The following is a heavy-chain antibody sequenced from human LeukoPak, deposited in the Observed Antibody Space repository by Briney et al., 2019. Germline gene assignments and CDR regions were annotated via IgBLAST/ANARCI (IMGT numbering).Heavy chain of an antibody. CDR3: TTVTDSIEDYSVY. Sequence: GGSLRLSCAASGFTFRNFAMCWVRQAPGKGLEWVANIKQDGSEKYYVDSVKGRFTISRDNAKNSLYLQMNSLKTEDTAIYYCTTVTDSIEDYSVYWGRGTLVTVSS. J-gene: IGHJ4*02. CDR1: GFTFRNFA. V-gene: IGHV3-7*03. CDR2: IKQDGSEK. D-gene: IGHD2-21*02.